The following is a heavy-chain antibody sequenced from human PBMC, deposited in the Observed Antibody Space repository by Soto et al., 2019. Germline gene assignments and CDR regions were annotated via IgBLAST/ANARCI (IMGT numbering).Heavy chain of an antibody. D-gene: IGHD3-3*01. Sequence: SETLSLTCTVSGGSISSSSYYWGWIRQPPGKGLEWIGSIYYSGSTYYNPSLKSRVTISVDTSKNQFSLKLSSVTAADTAVYYCARVRNNYDFWSGYSTNWLDPWGQGTLVTVSS. CDR2: IYYSGST. J-gene: IGHJ5*02. CDR1: GGSISSSSYY. CDR3: ARVRNNYDFWSGYSTNWLDP. V-gene: IGHV4-39*01.